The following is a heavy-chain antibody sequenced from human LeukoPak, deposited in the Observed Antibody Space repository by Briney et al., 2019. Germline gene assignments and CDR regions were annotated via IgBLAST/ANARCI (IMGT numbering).Heavy chain of an antibody. V-gene: IGHV4-59*08. D-gene: IGHD2-15*01. CDR1: GGSISSYY. CDR2: IYYSGST. CDR3: ARQGGVYCSGGSCLAFDY. Sequence: SETLSLTCTVSGGSISSYYWSWIRQPPGKGLEWIGDIYYSGSTNYNPSLKSRVTISVDTSKNQFSLKLSSVTAADTAVYYCARQGGVYCSGGSCLAFDYWGQGTLVTVSS. J-gene: IGHJ4*02.